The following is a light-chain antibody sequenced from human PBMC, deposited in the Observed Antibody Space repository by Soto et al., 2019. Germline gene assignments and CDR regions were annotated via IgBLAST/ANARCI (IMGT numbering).Light chain of an antibody. Sequence: SYELTQPPSVSVAPGQTARITCGGNNIGGKSVHWYRQTPGQAPVVVMFYDSDRPSGIPERFSGSNAGNTATLTISRVEAGDEADSYCQVWDSGSDQYVFGTGTKVTVL. CDR1: NIGGKS. CDR3: QVWDSGSDQYV. CDR2: YDS. V-gene: IGLV3-21*04. J-gene: IGLJ1*01.